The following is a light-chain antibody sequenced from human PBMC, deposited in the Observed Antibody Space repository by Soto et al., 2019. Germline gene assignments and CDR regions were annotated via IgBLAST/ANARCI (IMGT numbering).Light chain of an antibody. J-gene: IGKJ2*02. V-gene: IGKV1-39*01. CDR2: AAS. Sequence: DIQMTQSPSSLSASVGDRVTITCRASQSISSYLNWYQQKPGKAPKLLIYAASSLQSGVPSRFSGSGSGTDFTLTSSSLQPEDFVTYYCQQRYSTQCTFGQGTKLELK. CDR1: QSISSY. CDR3: QQRYSTQCT.